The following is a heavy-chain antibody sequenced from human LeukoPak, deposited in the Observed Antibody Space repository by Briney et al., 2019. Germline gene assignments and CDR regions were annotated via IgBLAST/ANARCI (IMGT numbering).Heavy chain of an antibody. CDR1: GYRYTNYW. D-gene: IGHD4-23*01. CDR3: ARPPRGTVVFDY. Sequence: GESLKISCKGSGYRYTNYWISWVRQMPGKGLEWMGRIDPSDSYINHSPSFQGHVSISADKSVSTAYLQWSSLKASDSAMYYCARPPRGTVVFDYWGQGTLVTVSS. CDR2: IDPSDSYI. V-gene: IGHV5-10-1*01. J-gene: IGHJ4*02.